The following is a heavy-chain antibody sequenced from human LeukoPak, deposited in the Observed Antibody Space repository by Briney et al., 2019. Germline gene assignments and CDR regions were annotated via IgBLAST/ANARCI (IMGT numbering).Heavy chain of an antibody. CDR1: GYTFTGYY. J-gene: IGHJ3*02. D-gene: IGHD2-15*01. Sequence: GASVKVSCKASGYTFTGYYMHWVRQAPGQGLEWMGWINPNSGGTNYAQKFQGRVTMTRDTSISTAYMELSRLRSDDTAVYYCARERSGGNSFVDAFDIWGQGTMVTVSS. V-gene: IGHV1-2*02. CDR3: ARERSGGNSFVDAFDI. CDR2: INPNSGGT.